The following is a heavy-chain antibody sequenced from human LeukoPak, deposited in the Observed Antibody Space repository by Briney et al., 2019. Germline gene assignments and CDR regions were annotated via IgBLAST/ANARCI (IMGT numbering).Heavy chain of an antibody. D-gene: IGHD5-12*01. V-gene: IGHV3-30*04. CDR2: ISYDGSNK. CDR3: ASGYSGYSYGDY. J-gene: IGHJ4*02. Sequence: PGGSPRLSCAASGFTFSSYAMHWVRQAPGKGLEWVAVISYDGSNKFYADSVKGRFTISRDYSKNTLYLQMNGLRAEDTAVYYCASGYSGYSYGDYWGQGTLVTVSP. CDR1: GFTFSSYA.